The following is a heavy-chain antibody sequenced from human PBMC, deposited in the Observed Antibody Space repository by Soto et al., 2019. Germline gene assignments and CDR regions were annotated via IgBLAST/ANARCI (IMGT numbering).Heavy chain of an antibody. Sequence: VASVKVSCKASGGTFSSYAISWVRQAPGQGLEWMGGIIPIFGTANYAQKFQGRVTITADKSTSTAYMELSSLRSEDTAVYYCASGYCSSTSCTAYAFDIWGQGTMVTVSS. J-gene: IGHJ3*02. D-gene: IGHD2-2*01. CDR1: GGTFSSYA. V-gene: IGHV1-69*06. CDR2: IIPIFGTA. CDR3: ASGYCSSTSCTAYAFDI.